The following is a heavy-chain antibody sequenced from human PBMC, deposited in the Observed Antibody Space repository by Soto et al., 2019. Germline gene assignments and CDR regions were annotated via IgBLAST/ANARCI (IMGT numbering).Heavy chain of an antibody. CDR2: IYYSGST. J-gene: IGHJ3*02. CDR3: ARVGVLRCCPGAFDI. CDR1: GGSISSCDYY. V-gene: IGHV4-30-4*01. D-gene: IGHD3-10*02. Sequence: PSETLSLTCTVSGGSISSCDYYWSWIRQPPGKGLEWIGYIYYSGSTYYNPSLKSRVSISVDTSKNQVSLKLSSVTAADTAVYYCARVGVLRCCPGAFDIWGHGTMVTVSS.